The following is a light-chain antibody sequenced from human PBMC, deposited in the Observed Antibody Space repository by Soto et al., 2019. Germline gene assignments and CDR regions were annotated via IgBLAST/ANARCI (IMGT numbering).Light chain of an antibody. Sequence: QSVLTQPASVSGSPGQSITISCTGTSSDVGGYDYVSWYQHHPGKAPKLMIYDVSQRPSGVPDRFSGSKSGNTASLTISGLQAEDEADYYCCSYAGSYSLFGGGTKLTVL. CDR1: SSDVGGYDY. J-gene: IGLJ2*01. CDR2: DVS. CDR3: CSYAGSYSL. V-gene: IGLV2-11*01.